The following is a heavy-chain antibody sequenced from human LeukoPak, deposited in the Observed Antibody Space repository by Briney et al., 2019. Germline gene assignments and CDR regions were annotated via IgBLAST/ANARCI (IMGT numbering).Heavy chain of an antibody. CDR2: TSSDLNVK. Sequence: GGSLRLSCAASGFTSRNYVIHWVRQAPGKGLEWVAVTSSDLNVKLYADSVKGRFTISRDNSRSTLYLQMNSLRPEDTAIYYCAREGYYGSGSPPSLYFDYWGQGTLVTVSS. CDR1: GFTSRNYV. CDR3: AREGYYGSGSPPSLYFDY. V-gene: IGHV3-30-3*01. D-gene: IGHD3-10*01. J-gene: IGHJ4*02.